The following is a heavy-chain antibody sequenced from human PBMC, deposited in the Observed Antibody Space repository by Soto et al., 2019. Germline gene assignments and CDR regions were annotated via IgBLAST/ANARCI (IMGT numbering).Heavy chain of an antibody. CDR2: IYYSGST. CDR3: ARVVMCGSCYQYYFDY. D-gene: IGHD2-15*01. CDR1: CGSISSGGYY. V-gene: IGHV4-31*03. Sequence: SETLSLTCTVSCGSISSGGYYWSWIRQHPGKGLEWIGYIYYSGSTYYNPSLKSRVTISVDTSKNQFSLKLSSVTAADTAVYYCARVVMCGSCYQYYFDYWGQGTLVTVSS. J-gene: IGHJ4*02.